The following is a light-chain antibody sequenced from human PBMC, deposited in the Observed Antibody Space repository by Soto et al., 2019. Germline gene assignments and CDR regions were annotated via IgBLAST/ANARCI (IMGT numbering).Light chain of an antibody. V-gene: IGLV2-23*02. Sequence: QSALTQPASVSGSPGQSITIPCTGTSGDVGGYNLVSWYQQHPGKAPKLMIYEVTERTPGVSNRFSGSKSGNTASLTISGLQPDDEADYYCCSYAGNSEVFGTGTKLTVL. J-gene: IGLJ1*01. CDR3: CSYAGNSEV. CDR1: SGDVGGYNL. CDR2: EVT.